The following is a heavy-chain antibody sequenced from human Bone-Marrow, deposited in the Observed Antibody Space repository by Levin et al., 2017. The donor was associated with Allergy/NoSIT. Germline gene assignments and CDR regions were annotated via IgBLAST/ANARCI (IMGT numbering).Heavy chain of an antibody. D-gene: IGHD3-22*01. V-gene: IGHV3-9*01. CDR2: ISGNSGSI. CDR3: AKGLPSSYDSTGHYSYYDL. CDR1: GFTFDDYA. J-gene: IGHJ2*01. Sequence: QSGGSLRLSCAASGFTFDDYAMHWVRQVPGKGLDWVSGISGNSGSIGYADSVKGRFTISRDNAKNSVYLQMNSLRSDDSALYYCAKGLPSSYDSTGHYSYYDLWGRGTLVTVSS.